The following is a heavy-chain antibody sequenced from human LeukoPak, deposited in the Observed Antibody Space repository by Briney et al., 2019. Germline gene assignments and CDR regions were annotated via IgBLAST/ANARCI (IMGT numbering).Heavy chain of an antibody. D-gene: IGHD1-1*01. CDR3: ARERYLPGGGWFDP. CDR1: GGSISSGSYY. Sequence: SETLSLTCTVSGGSISSGSYYWSWIRQPAGKGLEWIGRIYTSGSTNYNPSLKSRVTISVDTSKNQFSLKLSSVTAADTAVYYCARERYLPGGGWFDPWGQGTLVTVSS. J-gene: IGHJ5*02. V-gene: IGHV4-61*02. CDR2: IYTSGST.